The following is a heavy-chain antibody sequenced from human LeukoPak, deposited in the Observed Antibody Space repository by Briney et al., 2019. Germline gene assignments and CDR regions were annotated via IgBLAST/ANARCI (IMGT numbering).Heavy chain of an antibody. J-gene: IGHJ4*02. D-gene: IGHD3-22*01. CDR2: IWYDGSNE. CDR3: ARAYYYDVSLTPDY. V-gene: IGHV3-33*01. Sequence: GGSLRLSCVASGFIFSTYGMHGVGQAPGKGLEWVAVIWYDGSNEYYADSVKGRFTISRDTSKNTLYLQMNSLRAEDTAVYYCARAYYYDVSLTPDYWGQGTLVTVSS. CDR1: GFIFSTYG.